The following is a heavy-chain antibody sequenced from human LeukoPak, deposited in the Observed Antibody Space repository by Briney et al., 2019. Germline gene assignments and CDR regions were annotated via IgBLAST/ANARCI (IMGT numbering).Heavy chain of an antibody. CDR2: ISSSSSTI. CDR1: GFTFSSYS. J-gene: IGHJ6*02. D-gene: IGHD1-26*01. Sequence: PGGSLRLSCAASGFTFSSYSMNWVRQAPGKGLEWVSYISSSSSTIYYADSVKGRFTISRDNAKNSLYLQMNSLRAEDTAVYYCARDYGGSYYGCYYYYGMDVWGQGTTVTVSS. CDR3: ARDYGGSYYGCYYYYGMDV. V-gene: IGHV3-48*01.